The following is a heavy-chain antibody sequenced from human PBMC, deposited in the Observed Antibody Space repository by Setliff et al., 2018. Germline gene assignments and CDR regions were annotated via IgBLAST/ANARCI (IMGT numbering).Heavy chain of an antibody. V-gene: IGHV5-51*01. CDR2: IYPGDSDT. D-gene: IGHD2-2*01. CDR1: GYSFTSYW. J-gene: IGHJ5*02. CDR3: ARALYPSSFIGHNWFDP. Sequence: PGESLKISCKGSGYSFTSYWIGWVRQMPGKGLEWMGIIYPGDSDTRYSPSFQGQVTISADKSISTAYLQWGSLKASDTAMYYCARALYPSSFIGHNWFDPWGQGTLVTVSS.